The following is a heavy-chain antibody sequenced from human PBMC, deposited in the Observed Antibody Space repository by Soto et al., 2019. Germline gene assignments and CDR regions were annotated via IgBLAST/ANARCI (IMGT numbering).Heavy chain of an antibody. CDR2: IYNSGTT. J-gene: IGHJ4*02. Sequence: QVQLQESGPGLVKPSETLSLTCTVSGASMDGFYWNWIRQPPGKGLEWIGYIYNSGTTNYNPSLKSRVTISIDMSKNQFSLNLTSETAADTAVYYCARDATLRYWGQGTLVTVSS. CDR3: ARDATLRY. CDR1: GASMDGFY. V-gene: IGHV4-59*01. D-gene: IGHD2-15*01.